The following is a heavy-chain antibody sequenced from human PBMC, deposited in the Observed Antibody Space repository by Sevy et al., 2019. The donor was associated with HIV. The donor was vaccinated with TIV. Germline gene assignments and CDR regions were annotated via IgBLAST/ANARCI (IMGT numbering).Heavy chain of an antibody. CDR3: ARGYCGGGSCTAFDP. V-gene: IGHV3-53*01. CDR2: MYSGGSP. Sequence: GGSLRLSCAASGFSISNNYTAWVRQAPGKGLEWVSVMYSGGSPYYADSVMGRFALSRDMSKNTVYLQMNSLRAEDTAVYYCARGYCGGGSCTAFDPWGQGTLVTVSS. CDR1: GFSISNNY. J-gene: IGHJ5*02. D-gene: IGHD2-15*01.